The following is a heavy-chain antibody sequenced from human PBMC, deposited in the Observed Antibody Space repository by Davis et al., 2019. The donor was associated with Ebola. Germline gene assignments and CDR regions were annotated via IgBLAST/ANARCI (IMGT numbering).Heavy chain of an antibody. CDR2: ISYDGSNK. CDR1: GFTFSSYG. J-gene: IGHJ5*02. D-gene: IGHD2-2*01. CDR3: AKDPYCSSTNCYQEDNWFDP. Sequence: PGGSLRLSCAASGFTFSSYGMNWVRQAPGKGLEWVAVISYDGSNKYFADSVKGRFTISRDNSKNTLYLQMNSLRAEDTAVYYCAKDPYCSSTNCYQEDNWFDPWGQGTLVTVSS. V-gene: IGHV3-30*18.